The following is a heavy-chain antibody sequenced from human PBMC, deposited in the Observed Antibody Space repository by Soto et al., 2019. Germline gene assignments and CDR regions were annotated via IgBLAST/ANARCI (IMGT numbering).Heavy chain of an antibody. CDR2: ISYDGGDK. Sequence: TGGSLRLSCAGSGFTFSSYTMHWVRQTPGKGLEWVAHISYDGGDKYYADSVKGRFTISRDNSKNTLYLQMNSLKTEDTSVYYCAREYSLAVVPPAYWGQGILVTVSS. CDR3: AREYSLAVVPPAY. J-gene: IGHJ1*01. V-gene: IGHV3-30-3*01. D-gene: IGHD2-21*01. CDR1: GFTFSSYT.